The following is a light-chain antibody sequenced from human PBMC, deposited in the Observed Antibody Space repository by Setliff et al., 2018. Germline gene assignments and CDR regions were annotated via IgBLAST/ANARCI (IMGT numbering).Light chain of an antibody. CDR1: SSDVGAYNS. CDR3: YSYAGRYEGG. Sequence: QSALTQPPSASGSPGQSVTIYCSGTSSDVGAYNSVSWYQQHPGKAPKLMIYAVNQRPSGVPDRFSGSKSGNTASLTVSGLQAEDEADYYCYSYAGRYEGGFGTGTKVTVL. J-gene: IGLJ1*01. CDR2: AVN. V-gene: IGLV2-8*01.